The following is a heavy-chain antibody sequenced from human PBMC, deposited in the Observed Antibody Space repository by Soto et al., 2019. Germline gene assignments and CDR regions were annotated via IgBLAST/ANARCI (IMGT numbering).Heavy chain of an antibody. D-gene: IGHD5-18*01. CDR2: IYYSGST. Sequence: PSETLSLTCTVSGGSISSGGYYWSWIRQHPGKGLEWIGYIYYSGSTYYNPSLKSRVTISVDTSKNQFSLKLSSVTAADTAVYYCARSDTAMVTPWFDPWGQGTLVTVSS. CDR3: ARSDTAMVTPWFDP. V-gene: IGHV4-31*03. J-gene: IGHJ5*02. CDR1: GGSISSGGYY.